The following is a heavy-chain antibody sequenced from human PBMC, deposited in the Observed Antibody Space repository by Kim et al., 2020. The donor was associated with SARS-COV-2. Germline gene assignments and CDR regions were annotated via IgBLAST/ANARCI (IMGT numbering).Heavy chain of an antibody. CDR2: ISGSGGST. J-gene: IGHJ6*02. Sequence: GGSLRLSCAASGFTFSSYAMSWVRQAPGKGLEWVSAISGSGGSTYYADSVKGRFTISRDNSKNTLYLQMNSLRAEDTAVYYCAKDPYLAAAGTLDYYYGMDVWGQGTTVTVSS. CDR1: GFTFSSYA. D-gene: IGHD6-13*01. CDR3: AKDPYLAAAGTLDYYYGMDV. V-gene: IGHV3-23*01.